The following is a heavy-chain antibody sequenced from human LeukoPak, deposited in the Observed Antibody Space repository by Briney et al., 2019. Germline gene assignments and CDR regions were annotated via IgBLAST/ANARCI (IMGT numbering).Heavy chain of an antibody. CDR2: IASDGSST. J-gene: IGHJ4*02. V-gene: IGHV3-74*01. Sequence: GGSLRLSCAASGFTFSSYWMNWVRQAPGKGLVWVLRIASDGSSTTYADSVKGRFSISRDNAKNTLYLQMNSLRVEDTAVYYCARGRPHGNDYWGQGTLVTVSS. CDR1: GFTFSSYW. CDR3: ARGRPHGNDY. D-gene: IGHD4-23*01.